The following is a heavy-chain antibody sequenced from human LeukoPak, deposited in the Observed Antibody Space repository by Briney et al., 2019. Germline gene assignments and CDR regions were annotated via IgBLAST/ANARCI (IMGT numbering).Heavy chain of an antibody. D-gene: IGHD1-14*01. J-gene: IGHJ4*02. CDR2: INPGGSSI. V-gene: IGHV3-74*01. CDR3: ARSNQADDY. CDR1: GFTFSSYW. Sequence: GRSLRLSCAAPGFTFSSYWMHWVRHVPGKGLVWVARINPGGSSITYADSVKGRFTISRDNAKNTLYLQMDSPRAEDTGVYYCARSNQADDYWGQGTLVTVSS.